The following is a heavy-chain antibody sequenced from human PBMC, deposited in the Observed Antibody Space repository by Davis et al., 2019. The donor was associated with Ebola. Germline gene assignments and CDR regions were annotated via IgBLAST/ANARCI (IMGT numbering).Heavy chain of an antibody. J-gene: IGHJ6*02. D-gene: IGHD2-8*02. V-gene: IGHV4-34*01. Sequence: SETLSLTCAVYGGSFSGYYWSWIRQPPGKGLEWIGEINHSGSTNYNPSLKSRVTISVDTSKNQFSLKLSSVTAADTAVYYCASAPRYCTGGVCYFYYGMDVWGQGTTVTVSS. CDR1: GGSFSGYY. CDR2: INHSGST. CDR3: ASAPRYCTGGVCYFYYGMDV.